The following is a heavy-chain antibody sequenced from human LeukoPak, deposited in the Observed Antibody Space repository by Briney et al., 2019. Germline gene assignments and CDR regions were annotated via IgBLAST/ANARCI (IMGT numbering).Heavy chain of an antibody. D-gene: IGHD3-16*01. CDR1: GNTFTNNG. Sequence: ASVTVSCKASGNTFTNNGISWVRQAPGQGLEWMGWISAYNGHTNYAQKFQGRVTITTDTSTSSAYMELRSLRSDDTAVYYCARDNDSRDPPHFDYWGQGTLVTVSS. J-gene: IGHJ4*02. V-gene: IGHV1-18*01. CDR3: ARDNDSRDPPHFDY. CDR2: ISAYNGHT.